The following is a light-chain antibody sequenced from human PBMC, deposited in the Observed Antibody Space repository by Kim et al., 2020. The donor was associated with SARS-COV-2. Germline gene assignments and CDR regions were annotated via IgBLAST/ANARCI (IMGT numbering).Light chain of an antibody. V-gene: IGKV1-39*01. CDR2: TAS. J-gene: IGKJ1*01. CDR3: QQTYSASRA. CDR1: QDISRY. Sequence: DIQMTQSPSSLSASVGDRVTITCRASQDISRYLNWYQQKPGKAPKLLIYTASSLQSGVPSRFTGSGSETDFTLTISSLQPEDFATYYCQQTYSASRAFGQGAKVDIK.